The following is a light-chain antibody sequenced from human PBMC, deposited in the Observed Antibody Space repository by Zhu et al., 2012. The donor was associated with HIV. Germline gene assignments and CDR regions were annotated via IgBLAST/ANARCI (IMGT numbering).Light chain of an antibody. J-gene: IGKJ4*01. V-gene: IGKV1-5*03. CDR1: QSISTW. Sequence: DIQMTQFPSTLSASVGDRVTITCRASQSISTWLAWYQQKPGKAPKLLIYKASTLESGVPSRFSGRGSGTEFTLTISSLEPEDFALYYCQQRINWPLTFGGGTKVEIK. CDR3: QQRINWPLT. CDR2: KAS.